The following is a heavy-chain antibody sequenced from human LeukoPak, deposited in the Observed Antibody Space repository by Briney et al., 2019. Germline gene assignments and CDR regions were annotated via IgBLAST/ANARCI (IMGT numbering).Heavy chain of an antibody. V-gene: IGHV1-18*01. CDR2: ISAYNGNT. D-gene: IGHD3-22*01. Sequence: GASVKVSCKASGYTFTSYGISWVRQAPGQGLEWMGWISAYNGNTNYAQKLQGRVTMTIDTSTSTAYMELKSLRSDDPAVYYCARDPYYYDSSGYYQGAFDIWGQGTMVTVSS. J-gene: IGHJ3*02. CDR3: ARDPYYYDSSGYYQGAFDI. CDR1: GYTFTSYG.